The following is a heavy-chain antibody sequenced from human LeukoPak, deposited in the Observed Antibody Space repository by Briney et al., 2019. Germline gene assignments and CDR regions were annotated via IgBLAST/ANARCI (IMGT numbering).Heavy chain of an antibody. CDR1: GGTFSSYA. V-gene: IGHV1-69*05. D-gene: IGHD2-2*01. J-gene: IGHJ3*02. Sequence: SVEVSCKASGGTFSSYAISWVRQAPGQGLEWMGRIIPIFGTANYAQKFQGRVTITTDESTSTAYMELSSLRSEDTAVYYCASGTIVPATTNAFDIWGQGTMVTVSS. CDR2: IIPIFGTA. CDR3: ASGTIVPATTNAFDI.